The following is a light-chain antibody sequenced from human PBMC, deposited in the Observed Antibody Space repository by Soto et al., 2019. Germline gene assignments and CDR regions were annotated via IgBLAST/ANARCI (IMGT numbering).Light chain of an antibody. CDR2: GAS. CDR3: QQYGSSPFT. V-gene: IGKV3-20*01. J-gene: IGKJ3*01. Sequence: EIVLTQSPGTLSLSPGERATLSCRASQSVSSSYLAGYQQKPGQAPRLLIYGASSRATGFPDRFSGSGSGTDFTLTISRLEPEDFAVYYCQQYGSSPFTFGPETKVDI. CDR1: QSVSSSY.